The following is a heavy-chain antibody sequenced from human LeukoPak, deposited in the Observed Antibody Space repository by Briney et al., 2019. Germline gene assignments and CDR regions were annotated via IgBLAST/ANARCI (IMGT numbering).Heavy chain of an antibody. CDR1: GFTFSSYA. J-gene: IGHJ6*02. Sequence: GGSLRLSCAASGFTFSSYAMSWVRQAPGKGLGWVSAISGSGGSTYYADSVKGRFTISRDNSKNTLYLQMNSLRAEDTAVYYCAYCSSTSCSPYYYYYGMDVWGQGTTVTVSS. D-gene: IGHD2-2*01. V-gene: IGHV3-23*01. CDR2: ISGSGGST. CDR3: AYCSSTSCSPYYYYYGMDV.